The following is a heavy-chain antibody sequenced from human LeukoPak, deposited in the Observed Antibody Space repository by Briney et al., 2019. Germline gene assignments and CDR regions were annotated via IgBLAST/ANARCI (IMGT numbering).Heavy chain of an antibody. J-gene: IGHJ4*02. V-gene: IGHV3-30*04. Sequence: PGGSLRLSCAASGFTFSIYAMHWVRQAPGKGLEWVAVISYDGSNKYYADSVKGRFTISRDNSKNTLYLQMNSLRAEDTAVYYCAADILTGPGPDYWGQGTLVTVSS. CDR3: AADILTGPGPDY. CDR1: GFTFSIYA. CDR2: ISYDGSNK. D-gene: IGHD3-9*01.